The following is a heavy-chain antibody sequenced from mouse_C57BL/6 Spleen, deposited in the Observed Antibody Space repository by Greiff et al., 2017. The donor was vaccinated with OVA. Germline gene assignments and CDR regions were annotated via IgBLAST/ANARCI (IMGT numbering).Heavy chain of an antibody. CDR1: GFTFSDYY. CDR3: ARHGYYGTSAMDY. D-gene: IGHD1-1*01. CDR2: ISNGGGST. Sequence: EVMLVESGGGLVQPGGSLKLSCAASGFTFSDYYMYWVRQTPEKRLEWVAYISNGGGSTYYPDTVKGRFTISRDNAKNTLYLQMSRLKSEDTAMYYCARHGYYGTSAMDYWGQGTSVTVSS. V-gene: IGHV5-12*01. J-gene: IGHJ4*01.